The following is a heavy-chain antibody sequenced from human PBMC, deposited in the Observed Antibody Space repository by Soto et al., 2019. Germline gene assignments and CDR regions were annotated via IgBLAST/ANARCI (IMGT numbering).Heavy chain of an antibody. D-gene: IGHD5-12*01. CDR1: GFTFSSYW. CDR3: ARPIYPYYSGYDYPTPAFDY. J-gene: IGHJ4*02. Sequence: GGSLRLSCAASGFTFSSYWMSWVRQAPGKGLEWVANIKQDGSEKYYVDSVKGRFTISRDNAKNSLYLQMNSLRAEDTADYYCARPIYPYYSGYDYPTPAFDYWGQGTLVTVSS. CDR2: IKQDGSEK. V-gene: IGHV3-7*01.